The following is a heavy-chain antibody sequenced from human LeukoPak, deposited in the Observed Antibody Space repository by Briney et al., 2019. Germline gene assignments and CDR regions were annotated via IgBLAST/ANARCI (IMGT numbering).Heavy chain of an antibody. CDR1: GFTFRSYA. CDR3: TTSSSWYPQDY. V-gene: IGHV3-15*01. J-gene: IGHJ4*02. CDR2: IKSKTDGGTT. Sequence: PGRSLRLSCAASGFTFRSYAMHWVRQAPGKGLEWVGRIKSKTDGGTTDYAAPVKGRFTISRDDSKNTLYLQMNSLKTEDTAVYYCTTSSSWYPQDYWGQGTLVTVSS. D-gene: IGHD6-13*01.